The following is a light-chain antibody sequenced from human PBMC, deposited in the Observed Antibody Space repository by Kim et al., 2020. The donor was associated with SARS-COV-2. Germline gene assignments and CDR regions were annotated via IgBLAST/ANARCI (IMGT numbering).Light chain of an antibody. CDR1: NIGSKN. Sequence: VALGQTARITCGGNNIGSKNVHWYQQRPGQAPVLVIYRDSNRPSGIPERFSGSNSGNTATLTISRAQAGDEADYYCQVWDSSTAVFGGGTKVTVL. V-gene: IGLV3-9*01. CDR3: QVWDSSTAV. J-gene: IGLJ3*02. CDR2: RDS.